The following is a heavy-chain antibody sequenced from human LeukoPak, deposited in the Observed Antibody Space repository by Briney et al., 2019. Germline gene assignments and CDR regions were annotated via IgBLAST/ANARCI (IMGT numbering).Heavy chain of an antibody. D-gene: IGHD1-1*01. CDR1: GFTFSTYG. J-gene: IGHJ4*02. V-gene: IGHV3-33*06. CDR3: AKGRLRLEL. Sequence: GGSLRLSCAASGFTFSTYGMHWVRQAPGKGLEWVAVIWSNGINKYYGQSVKGRFTISGDNSKNTLYLQMNSLRADNMAVYYCAKGRLRLELWGQGTLVTVSS. CDR2: IWSNGINK.